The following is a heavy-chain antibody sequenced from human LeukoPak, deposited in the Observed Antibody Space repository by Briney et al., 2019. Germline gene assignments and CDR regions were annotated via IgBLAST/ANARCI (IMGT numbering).Heavy chain of an antibody. D-gene: IGHD6-13*01. V-gene: IGHV4-39*07. Sequence: SETLSLTCTVSGGSISSSSYYWGWIRQPPGKGLEWNGSNYYSGTTYYNPSLKSRVTISVDTSKNQVSLKLSSVTAADTAVYYCARGWAATGIAGADDYWGQGTLVTVSS. CDR2: NYYSGTT. CDR1: GGSISSSSYY. J-gene: IGHJ4*02. CDR3: ARGWAATGIAGADDY.